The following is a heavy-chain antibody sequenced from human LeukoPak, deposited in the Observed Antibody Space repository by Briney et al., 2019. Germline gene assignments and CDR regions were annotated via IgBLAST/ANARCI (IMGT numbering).Heavy chain of an antibody. Sequence: PGQSLILSCAASGFTFSSYSMNCVRQAPGKGLEWVSSISSSSSYIYYAGSVKGRFTISRDNAEQSLYLQMNCLRAEGPAVNDCARDHMVRGVTALYYFDYWGEGTLVTVSS. V-gene: IGHV3-21*01. D-gene: IGHD3-10*01. J-gene: IGHJ4*02. CDR3: ARDHMVRGVTALYYFDY. CDR2: ISSSSSYI. CDR1: GFTFSSYS.